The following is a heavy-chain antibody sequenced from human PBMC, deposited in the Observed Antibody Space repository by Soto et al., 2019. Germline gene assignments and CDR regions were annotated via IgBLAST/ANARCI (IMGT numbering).Heavy chain of an antibody. CDR2: IMPVFGIA. D-gene: IGHD2-2*01. CDR3: AREDRDRETGLVPAAIDGMDV. J-gene: IGHJ6*02. Sequence: QVQLVQSGAAVKKPGSSVKVSCKASGGTFSRYSFTWVRQAPGHGLEWMGRIMPVFGIASYAQKFQGRVTITADESTSTAFMELSSLRSEDTAVYYSAREDRDRETGLVPAAIDGMDVWGQGTTVTVSS. CDR1: GGTFSRYS. V-gene: IGHV1-69*08.